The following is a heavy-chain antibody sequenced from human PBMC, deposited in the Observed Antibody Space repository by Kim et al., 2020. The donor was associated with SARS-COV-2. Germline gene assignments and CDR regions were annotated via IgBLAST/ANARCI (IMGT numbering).Heavy chain of an antibody. Sequence: PSRKSRVTISVAASKNQYSLKLSSVTAADTAVYYCARADGIAAAGSLFDYWGQGTLVTVSS. CDR3: ARADGIAAAGSLFDY. D-gene: IGHD6-13*01. V-gene: IGHV4-34*01. J-gene: IGHJ4*02.